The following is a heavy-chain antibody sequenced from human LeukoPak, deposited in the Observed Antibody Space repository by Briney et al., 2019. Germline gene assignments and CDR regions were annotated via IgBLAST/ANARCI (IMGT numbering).Heavy chain of an antibody. V-gene: IGHV1-69*06. CDR3: ARSGPVAYYYYYMDV. CDR1: GGTLSSYA. D-gene: IGHD2-2*01. J-gene: IGHJ6*03. Sequence: ASVKVSCKASGGTLSSYAISWVRRAPGQGLEWMGGIIPIFGTANYAQKFQGRVTITADKSTSTAYMELSSLRSEDTAVYYCARSGPVAYYYYYMDVWGKGTTVTVSS. CDR2: IIPIFGTA.